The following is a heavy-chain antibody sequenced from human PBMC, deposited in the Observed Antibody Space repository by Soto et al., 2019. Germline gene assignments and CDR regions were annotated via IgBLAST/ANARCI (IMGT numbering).Heavy chain of an antibody. V-gene: IGHV3-23*01. CDR1: VFTFSDYA. Sequence: GWSLRLSCTSSVFTFSDYAMAWVRQAPGKGLEWVSTISGGSSVTYYGDSVKGRFTISRDNAKKTLFLQLNRLSAEDTATYYCAKVLSKNYYYPFDFWGQGTQVTVSS. D-gene: IGHD3-10*01. CDR2: ISGGSSVT. J-gene: IGHJ4*02. CDR3: AKVLSKNYYYPFDF.